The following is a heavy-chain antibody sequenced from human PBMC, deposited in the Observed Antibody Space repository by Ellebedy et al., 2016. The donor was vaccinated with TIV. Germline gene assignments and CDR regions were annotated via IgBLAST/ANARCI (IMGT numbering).Heavy chain of an antibody. J-gene: IGHJ4*03. CDR2: IGTAGDT. CDR3: ARVRFGDTAVDY. D-gene: IGHD2-21*01. V-gene: IGHV3-13*01. CDR1: GFTFSSYD. Sequence: RGSLRLSCAASGFTFSSYDMHWVRQGTGKGLEWVSAIGTAGDTYYPGSVKGRFTISRENAKNSLYLQITSLRAEDTAAYYCARVRFGDTAVDYWGQGTLVTVSS.